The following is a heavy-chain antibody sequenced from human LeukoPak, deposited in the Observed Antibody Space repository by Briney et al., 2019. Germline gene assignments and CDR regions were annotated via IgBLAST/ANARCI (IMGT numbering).Heavy chain of an antibody. D-gene: IGHD1-26*01. V-gene: IGHV1-2*02. Sequence: ASVKVSCKASGYPFTVYYMHWVRQAPGQGLEWMGSINPDRGGTDYAQKFQGRVTMTRDTSISTGYMELISLTSDDTAVYFCAREVGINVFDIWGQGTMVTVSS. CDR1: GYPFTVYY. J-gene: IGHJ3*02. CDR3: AREVGINVFDI. CDR2: INPDRGGT.